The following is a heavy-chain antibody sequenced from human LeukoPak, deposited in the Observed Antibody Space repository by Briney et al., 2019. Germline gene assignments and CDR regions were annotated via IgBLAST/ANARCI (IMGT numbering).Heavy chain of an antibody. J-gene: IGHJ6*03. Sequence: ASVKVSCKASGYTFTSYGISWVRQAPGQGLEWMGWISAYNGNTSYAQKLQGRVTMTTDTSTSTAYMELRSLRSDDTAVYYCARGRASSSWYEDYYYYYMDVWGKGTTVTISS. CDR1: GYTFTSYG. CDR3: ARGRASSSWYEDYYYYYMDV. V-gene: IGHV1-18*01. D-gene: IGHD6-13*01. CDR2: ISAYNGNT.